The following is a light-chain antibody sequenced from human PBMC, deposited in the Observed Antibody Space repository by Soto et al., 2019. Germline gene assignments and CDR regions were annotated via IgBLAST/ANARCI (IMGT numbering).Light chain of an antibody. V-gene: IGKV1-33*01. CDR2: DAS. J-gene: IGKJ3*01. Sequence: DIQMTQSPSSLSASIGDRVSFTCQASQDISKFLNWYQHKPGQAPSLLIYDASKSQFGVPSRFSGSGSGTDFNFTISSLQPEDNATYYCQQYENRAYTFGPGTKVDIK. CDR3: QQYENRAYT. CDR1: QDISKF.